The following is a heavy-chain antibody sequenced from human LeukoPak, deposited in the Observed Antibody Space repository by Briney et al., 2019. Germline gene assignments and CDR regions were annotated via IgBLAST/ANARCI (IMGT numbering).Heavy chain of an antibody. V-gene: IGHV3-74*01. Sequence: GGSLRLSCAASGFTFSSYSMNWVRQAPGKGLEWVAGVFWNGVDKGYADSVKGRFTISRDNAKNTLYLQMNSLRAEDTAVYYCAFYYDFWSGYPPDAFDIWGQGTMVTVSS. CDR3: AFYYDFWSGYPPDAFDI. CDR2: VFWNGVDK. D-gene: IGHD3-3*01. J-gene: IGHJ3*02. CDR1: GFTFSSYS.